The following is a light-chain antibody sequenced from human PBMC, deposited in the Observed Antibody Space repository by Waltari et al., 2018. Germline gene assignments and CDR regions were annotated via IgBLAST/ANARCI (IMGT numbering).Light chain of an antibody. J-gene: IGLJ2*01. CDR1: SNEIGNEG. CDR3: SAWDRSLSAVV. Sequence: QAGLTQPPSVSKGLRQTVTLTCTGSSNEIGNEGAAWLQQHQGHPPKLLSYRNDYRPSGISERFSASRSGNTASLTITGLQPEDEADYYCSAWDRSLSAVVFGGGTKLTVL. CDR2: RND. V-gene: IGLV10-54*04.